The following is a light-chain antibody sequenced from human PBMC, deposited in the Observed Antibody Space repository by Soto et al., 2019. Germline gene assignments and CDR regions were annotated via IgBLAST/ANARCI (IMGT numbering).Light chain of an antibody. Sequence: DIVMTQSPDSLAVSLGERATINCKSSQSVLYSSNNRNYLAWYQQRPGQPPKLLLYWASTRESGVPDPFSGSGSGTDFTLTISSLQAEDVAVYYCQQYSSSPLTFGGGTKVQIK. CDR3: QQYSSSPLT. V-gene: IGKV4-1*01. J-gene: IGKJ4*01. CDR1: QSVLYSSNNRNY. CDR2: WAS.